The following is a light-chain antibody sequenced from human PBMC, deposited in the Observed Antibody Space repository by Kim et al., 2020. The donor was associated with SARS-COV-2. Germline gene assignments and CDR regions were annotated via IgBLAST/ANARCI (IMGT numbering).Light chain of an antibody. Sequence: GDRVTVTCRASQSISSSLAWYQQKPGKAPDLLIYAASTLERGVPSRFSGTGSGTEFTLTISGLQSDDLATYYCQQYSSYSTFGQGTKVDIK. CDR1: QSISSS. V-gene: IGKV1-5*01. CDR2: AAS. J-gene: IGKJ1*01. CDR3: QQYSSYST.